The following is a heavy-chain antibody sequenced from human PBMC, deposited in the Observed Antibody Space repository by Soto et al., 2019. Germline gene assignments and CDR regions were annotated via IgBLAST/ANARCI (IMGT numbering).Heavy chain of an antibody. J-gene: IGHJ6*02. CDR1: GFTFSSYG. V-gene: IGHV3-30*18. Sequence: QVQLEESGGGVVQPGRSLRLSCAASGFTFSSYGMHWVRQGPGKGLEWVAVISYDGSDKYYADSVKGRFTISRDNSKNTLFLQMNSLRAEDTAIYYCAKDLYHLSTGDRYYYYYGLDVWGQGTTVTVSS. D-gene: IGHD2-2*01. CDR3: AKDLYHLSTGDRYYYYYGLDV. CDR2: ISYDGSDK.